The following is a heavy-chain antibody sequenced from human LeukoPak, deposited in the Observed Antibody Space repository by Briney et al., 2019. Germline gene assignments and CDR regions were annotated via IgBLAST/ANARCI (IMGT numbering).Heavy chain of an antibody. J-gene: IGHJ4*02. CDR3: GRAYLAGVRD. V-gene: IGHV3-48*01. D-gene: IGHD3-10*01. Sequence: GGSLRLSCAVSGFTLSSYSMKWVRQAPGKGLEWVSYISHSSGTIYYADSVKGRFTISRDNAKNSLYLQMNSLTADDTGVYYCGRAYLAGVRDWGQGTLVTVSS. CDR1: GFTLSSYS. CDR2: ISHSSGTI.